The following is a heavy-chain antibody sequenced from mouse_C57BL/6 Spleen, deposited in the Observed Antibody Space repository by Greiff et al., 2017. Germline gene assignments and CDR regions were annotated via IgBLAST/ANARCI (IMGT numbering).Heavy chain of an antibody. CDR3: ARATTVVRDYFDY. CDR1: GFTFSDYG. J-gene: IGHJ2*01. Sequence: EVQGVESGGGLVKPGGSLKLSCAASGFTFSDYGMHWVRQAPETGLEWVAYISSGSSTIYYADTVQGRFTISRDNAKNTLFLQMTSLWSEDTAMYYCARATTVVRDYFDYWGQGTTLTVSS. CDR2: ISSGSSTI. D-gene: IGHD1-1*01. V-gene: IGHV5-17*01.